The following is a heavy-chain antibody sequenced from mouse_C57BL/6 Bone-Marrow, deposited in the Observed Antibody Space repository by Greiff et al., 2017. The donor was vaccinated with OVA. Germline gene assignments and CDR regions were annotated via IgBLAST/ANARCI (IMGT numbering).Heavy chain of an antibody. CDR1: GFNIKDDY. J-gene: IGHJ1*03. Sequence: EVHLVESGAELVRPGASVKLSCTASGFNIKDDYMHWVKQRPEQGLEWIGWIDPENGDTEYASKFQGKATITADTSSNTAYLQLSSLTSEDTAVYYCTTKGGTGFYWYFDVWGTGTTVTVSS. CDR3: TTKGGTGFYWYFDV. D-gene: IGHD4-1*01. V-gene: IGHV14-4*01. CDR2: IDPENGDT.